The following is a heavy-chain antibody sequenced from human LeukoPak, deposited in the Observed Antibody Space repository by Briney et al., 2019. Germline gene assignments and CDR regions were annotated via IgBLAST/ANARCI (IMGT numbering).Heavy chain of an antibody. J-gene: IGHJ4*02. Sequence: GGSLRLSCAASAFTFSNYAMSWVRQAPGKGLEWVSTLSATVSDGGAYYADSVKGRFTISRDNSKNTLHLQMNSLRDEDTAMYYSAKNRGKGAVSGTGEIDYWGQGTLVTVSS. CDR3: AKNRGKGAVSGTGEIDY. D-gene: IGHD6-19*01. CDR2: LSATVSDGGA. V-gene: IGHV3-23*01. CDR1: AFTFSNYA.